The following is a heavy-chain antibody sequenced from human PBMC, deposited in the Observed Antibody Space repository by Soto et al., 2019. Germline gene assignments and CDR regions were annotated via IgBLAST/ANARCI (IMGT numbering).Heavy chain of an antibody. Sequence: GGSLRLSCAASGFTFSNFAMSWVRQAPGKGLEWVSVISGSGDSTYYADTVKGRFTISRDNSKNTLYVQMNSLRAEDTAIYYCAKGYFDSGLFNLFDPWAQGTLVTVSS. J-gene: IGHJ5*02. CDR1: GFTFSNFA. CDR3: AKGYFDSGLFNLFDP. CDR2: ISGSGDST. D-gene: IGHD3-22*01. V-gene: IGHV3-23*01.